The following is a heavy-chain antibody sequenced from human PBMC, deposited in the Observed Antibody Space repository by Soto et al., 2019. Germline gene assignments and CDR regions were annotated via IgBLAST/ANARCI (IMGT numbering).Heavy chain of an antibody. CDR3: AKLNLYDYVWGSYRSYYFDY. CDR2: ISGSGGST. J-gene: IGHJ4*02. D-gene: IGHD3-16*02. V-gene: IGHV3-23*01. CDR1: GFTFSSYA. Sequence: PGGSLRLSCAASGFTFSSYAMSWVRQAPGRGLEWVSAISGSGGSTYYADSVKGRFTISRDNSKNTLYLQMNSLRAEDTAVYYCAKLNLYDYVWGSYRSYYFDYWGQGTLVTVSS.